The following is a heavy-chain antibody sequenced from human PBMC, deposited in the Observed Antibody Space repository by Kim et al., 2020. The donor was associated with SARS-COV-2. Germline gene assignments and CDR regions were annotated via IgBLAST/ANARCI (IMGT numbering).Heavy chain of an antibody. CDR3: ARLPPYSSSWYAWFDP. CDR2: TSDSGTT. J-gene: IGHJ5*02. CDR1: GGSISAYY. D-gene: IGHD6-13*01. V-gene: IGHV4-59*08. Sequence: SETLSLTCTVSGGSISAYYWTWIRQPPGKGLEWIGYTSDSGTTHYNPSLKSRVTISVDTSRSHFSFNLGSLTVADTATYYCARLPPYSSSWYAWFDPWGQGILVTVSS.